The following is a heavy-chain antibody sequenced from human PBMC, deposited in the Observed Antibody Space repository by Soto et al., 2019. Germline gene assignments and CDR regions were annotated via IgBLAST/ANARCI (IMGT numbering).Heavy chain of an antibody. CDR3: ARSKYYYGSGSYYNENWFDP. V-gene: IGHV1-18*01. CDR1: GYTFTSYG. J-gene: IGHJ5*02. Sequence: GASVKVSCKASGYTFTSYGISWVRQAPGQGLEWMGWISAYNGNTNYAQKLQGRVTMTTDTSTSTAYMELRSLRSDDTAVYYCARSKYYYGSGSYYNENWFDPWGQGTLVTVSS. CDR2: ISAYNGNT. D-gene: IGHD3-10*01.